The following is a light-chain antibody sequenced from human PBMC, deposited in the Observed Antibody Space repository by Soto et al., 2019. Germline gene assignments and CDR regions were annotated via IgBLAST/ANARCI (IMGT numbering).Light chain of an antibody. CDR1: SSDVGAYNY. CDR3: TSLAASRRF. Sequence: QSALTQPPSASGSPGQSVTISCTGTSSDVGAYNYVSWYQQHPGKAPKLVIYEASKRPSGVPDRFSGSKSGNTASLTVSGLKAEDEVVHNSTSLAASRRFFGMGP. CDR2: EAS. V-gene: IGLV2-8*01. J-gene: IGLJ1*01.